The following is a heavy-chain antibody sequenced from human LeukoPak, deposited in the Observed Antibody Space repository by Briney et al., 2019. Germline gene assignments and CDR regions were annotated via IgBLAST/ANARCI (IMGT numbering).Heavy chain of an antibody. CDR3: AKDGAWLRFDD. CDR1: GFTFSSYW. CDR2: ISSSGSTI. D-gene: IGHD5-12*01. J-gene: IGHJ4*02. Sequence: GGSLRLSCAASGFTFSSYWMNWVRQAPGKGLEWVSYISSSGSTIYYADSVKGRFTISRDNAKNSLYLQMNNVRAEDTAVYYCAKDGAWLRFDDWGQGTLVTVSS. V-gene: IGHV3-48*04.